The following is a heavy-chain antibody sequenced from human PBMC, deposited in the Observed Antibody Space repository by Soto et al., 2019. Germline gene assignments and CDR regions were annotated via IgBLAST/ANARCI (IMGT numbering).Heavy chain of an antibody. Sequence: GGSLRLSCAASGFTVSSNYMSWVRQAPGKGLEWVSVIYSGGSTYYADSVKGRFTISRDNSKNTLYLQMNSLRAEDTAVYYCARDTTIFGVVIPFDYWGQGTLVTVSS. D-gene: IGHD3-3*01. V-gene: IGHV3-66*01. CDR2: IYSGGST. CDR1: GFTVSSNY. J-gene: IGHJ4*02. CDR3: ARDTTIFGVVIPFDY.